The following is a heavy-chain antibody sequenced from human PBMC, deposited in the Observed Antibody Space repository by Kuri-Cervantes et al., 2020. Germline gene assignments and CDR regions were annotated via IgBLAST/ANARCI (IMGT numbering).Heavy chain of an antibody. D-gene: IGHD1-14*01. CDR2: IRSKAYGGTT. CDR3: TRNRSTPFDY. J-gene: IGHJ4*02. Sequence: GGSLRLSCTASGFTFGDYAMSWFRQAPGKGLEWVGFIRSKAYGGTTEYAASVKGRFTISRDDSKSIAYLQMSTLKIDDTAVYYCTRNRSTPFDYWGQGTLVTVSS. V-gene: IGHV3-49*03. CDR1: GFTFGDYA.